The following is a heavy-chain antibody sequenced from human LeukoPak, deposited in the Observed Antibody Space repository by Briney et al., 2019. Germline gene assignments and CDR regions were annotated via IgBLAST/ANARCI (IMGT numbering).Heavy chain of an antibody. CDR2: VGGRGVKT. CDR1: GFTFSDYA. D-gene: IGHD2-2*01. J-gene: IGHJ4*02. Sequence: GGSLRLSCAASGFTFSDYAIHWVRQAPGKGLEWVSIVGGRGVKTYYADSVKGRFTISRDNSKNTVYLQMNSLRAEDTAVYYCAKRGDCSGTCTYDYWGQGTLVTVSS. V-gene: IGHV3-23*01. CDR3: AKRGDCSGTCTYDY.